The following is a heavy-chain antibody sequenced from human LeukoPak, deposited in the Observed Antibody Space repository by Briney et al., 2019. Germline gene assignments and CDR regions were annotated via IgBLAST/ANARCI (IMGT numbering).Heavy chain of an antibody. CDR2: IWYDGSNK. D-gene: IGHD3-16*02. V-gene: IGHV3-33*01. Sequence: PGRSLRPSCAASGFTFSSYGMHWVRQAPGKGLEWVAVIWYDGSNKYYADSVKGRFTISRDNSKNTLYLQMNSLRAEDTALYYCARDGVTFGGVIVIPLDYWGQGTLVTVSS. J-gene: IGHJ4*02. CDR3: ARDGVTFGGVIVIPLDY. CDR1: GFTFSSYG.